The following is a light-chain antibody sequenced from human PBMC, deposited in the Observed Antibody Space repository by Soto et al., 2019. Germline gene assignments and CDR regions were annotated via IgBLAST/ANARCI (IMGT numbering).Light chain of an antibody. V-gene: IGKV1-27*01. CDR1: QDISNY. CDR3: QRYNDAPRT. Sequence: PMTQSPSSLSASVGDRVTITCRASQDISNYLAWYQQKPGGAPKLLIYEASTLQSGVPSRFSGSGSGADFTLTISSLQPEDVAIYHCQRYNDAPRTFGQGTRVEMK. J-gene: IGKJ1*01. CDR2: EAS.